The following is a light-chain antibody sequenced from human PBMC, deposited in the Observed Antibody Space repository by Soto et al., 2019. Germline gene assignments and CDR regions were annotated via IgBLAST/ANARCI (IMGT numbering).Light chain of an antibody. V-gene: IGLV3-1*01. Sequence: SYELTQPPSLSVSPGQTACITCTGDKLGDKYACWYQQKPGQSPVLVIYQDSKRPSGIPERFSGSNSGNTATLTISGPQAMDEADYYCQAWDSSTVVFGGGTKVTVL. J-gene: IGLJ2*01. CDR1: KLGDKY. CDR2: QDS. CDR3: QAWDSSTVV.